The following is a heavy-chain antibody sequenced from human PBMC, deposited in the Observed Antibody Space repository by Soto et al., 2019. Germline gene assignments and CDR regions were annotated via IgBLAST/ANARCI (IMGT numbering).Heavy chain of an antibody. D-gene: IGHD6-6*01. J-gene: IGHJ4*02. CDR2: IYPGDSDT. V-gene: IGHV5-51*01. Sequence: GESLKISCKGSGYSFTSYWIGWVRQMPGKGLEWMGIIYPGDSDTRYSPSFQGQVTTSADKSITTAYLQWSSLKASDTAMYYCARRTSHSSSSLHFDYWGQGTLVTVSS. CDR3: ARRTSHSSSSLHFDY. CDR1: GYSFTSYW.